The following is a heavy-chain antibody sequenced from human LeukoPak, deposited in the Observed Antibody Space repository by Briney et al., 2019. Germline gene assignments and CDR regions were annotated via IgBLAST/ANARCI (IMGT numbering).Heavy chain of an antibody. V-gene: IGHV3-21*01. D-gene: IGHD1-26*01. Sequence: GGSLRLSCAASGFTFSSYSMNWVRQAPGKGLEWVSSISSSSSYIYYADSVKGRFTISRDNAKNSLYLQMNSLRAEDTAVYYCARRMSAYSGSYPFDYWGQGTLVTISS. CDR1: GFTFSSYS. CDR2: ISSSSSYI. J-gene: IGHJ4*02. CDR3: ARRMSAYSGSYPFDY.